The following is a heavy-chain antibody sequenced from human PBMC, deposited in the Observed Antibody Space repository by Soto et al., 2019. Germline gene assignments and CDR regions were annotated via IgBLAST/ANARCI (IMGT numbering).Heavy chain of an antibody. CDR1: GGSISSYY. V-gene: IGHV4-59*01. CDR3: ARARDSSSALAVYYYYMDV. D-gene: IGHD6-6*01. Sequence: SETLSLTCTVSGGSISSYYWSWIRQPPGKGLEWIGYIYYSGITNYNPSLKRRVTISVDTSKNQYSLKLSTVTAADTAVYYCARARDSSSALAVYYYYMDVWGKGTTVTVSS. J-gene: IGHJ6*03. CDR2: IYYSGIT.